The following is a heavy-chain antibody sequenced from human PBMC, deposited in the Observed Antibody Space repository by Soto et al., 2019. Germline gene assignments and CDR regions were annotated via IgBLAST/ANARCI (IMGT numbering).Heavy chain of an antibody. V-gene: IGHV4-30-4*01. D-gene: IGHD6-13*01. J-gene: IGHJ4*02. Sequence: SETLSLTCTVSGGSISSGDYYWSWIRQPPGKGLEWIGYIYYSGSTYYNPSLKSRVTISVDTSKNQFSLKLSSVTAADTAVYYCARERSSSWFDYWGQGTLVTVPQ. CDR1: GGSISSGDYY. CDR2: IYYSGST. CDR3: ARERSSSWFDY.